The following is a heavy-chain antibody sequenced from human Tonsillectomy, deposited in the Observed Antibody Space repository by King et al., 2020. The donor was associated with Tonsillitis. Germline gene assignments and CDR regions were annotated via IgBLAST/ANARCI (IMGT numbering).Heavy chain of an antibody. CDR3: ARGRGYSGYDIDY. Sequence: VQLVESGGGLVQPGGSLRLSCAASGLTFNSYAMSWVRQAPGKGLEWVSAIGGGGVTTYYADSVKGRFTISRDNSKNTLYLQIHSLRAEDTAVYYCARGRGYSGYDIDYWGQGTLVTVSS. V-gene: IGHV3-23*04. D-gene: IGHD5-12*01. CDR1: GLTFNSYA. CDR2: IGGGGVTT. J-gene: IGHJ4*02.